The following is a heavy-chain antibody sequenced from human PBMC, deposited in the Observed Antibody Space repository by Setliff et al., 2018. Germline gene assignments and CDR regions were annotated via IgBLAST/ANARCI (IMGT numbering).Heavy chain of an antibody. V-gene: IGHV1-69*05. CDR2: TIPIFGTT. Sequence: ASVKVSCKASGGTFSSYGISWVRQAPGQGLEWMGGTIPIFGTTDYARKFQGRVTIITDESTSTAFMQLSSLRSEDTAVYYCVREGVDSRSSTDYRYYMDVWGKGTTVTVSS. CDR3: VREGVDSRSSTDYRYYMDV. CDR1: GGTFSSYG. J-gene: IGHJ6*03. D-gene: IGHD3-22*01.